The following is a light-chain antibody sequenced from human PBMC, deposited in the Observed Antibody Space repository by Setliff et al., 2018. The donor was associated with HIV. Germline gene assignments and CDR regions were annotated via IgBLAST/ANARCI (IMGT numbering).Light chain of an antibody. CDR2: GAS. J-gene: IGLJ3*02. Sequence: QAVLTQEPSLTVSPGGTVTLTCASTTGAVTSTHNPYWFQQKPGQAPRTLIYGASNKHSWTPARFSGSLLGDKAALTLSGVQPEDEAEYYCLLYYGGAPPWVFGGGTKVTVL. CDR1: TGAVTSTHN. CDR3: LLYYGGAPPWV. V-gene: IGLV7-43*01.